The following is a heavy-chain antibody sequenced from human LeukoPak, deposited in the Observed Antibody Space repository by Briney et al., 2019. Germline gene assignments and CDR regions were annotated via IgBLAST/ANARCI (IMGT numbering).Heavy chain of an antibody. CDR1: GGSISSSSYY. J-gene: IGHJ5*02. Sequence: PSETLSLTCTVSGGSISSSSYYWGWIRQPPGKGLEWIGSIYYSGSTYYNPSLKSRVTISVDTSKNQFSLKLSSVTAADTAVYYCARRRRSFDPWGQGTLVTVSS. V-gene: IGHV4-39*01. CDR2: IYYSGST. CDR3: ARRRRSFDP.